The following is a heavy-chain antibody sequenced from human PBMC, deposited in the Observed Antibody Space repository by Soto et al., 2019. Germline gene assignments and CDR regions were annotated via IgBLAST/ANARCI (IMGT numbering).Heavy chain of an antibody. D-gene: IGHD2-21*01. CDR2: IAVGSGNT. CDR1: GFTFTSSA. J-gene: IGHJ4*02. V-gene: IGHV1-58*01. CDR3: ARDRYQQNDDYYYESAY. Sequence: SVKVSCKASGFTFTSSAVQWVRQARGQRLEWIGWIAVGSGNTNYAQKFQERVTITRDMSTSTAYMELSSLRSEDTAVYYCARDRYQQNDDYYYESAYWGQGTLVTVSS.